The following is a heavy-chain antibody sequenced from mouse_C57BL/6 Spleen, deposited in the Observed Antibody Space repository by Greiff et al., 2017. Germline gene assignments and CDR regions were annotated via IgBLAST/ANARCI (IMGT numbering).Heavy chain of an antibody. D-gene: IGHD4-1*02. Sequence: QVQLQQSGAELVRPGASVTLSCKASGYTFTDYEMHWVKQTPVHGLEWIGAIDPETGGTAYNQKFKGKAILTADKSSSTAYMELRSLTSEDSAVYYCTRYTSTGTGEDFDVWGTGTTVTVSS. V-gene: IGHV1-15*01. J-gene: IGHJ1*03. CDR2: IDPETGGT. CDR3: TRYTSTGTGEDFDV. CDR1: GYTFTDYE.